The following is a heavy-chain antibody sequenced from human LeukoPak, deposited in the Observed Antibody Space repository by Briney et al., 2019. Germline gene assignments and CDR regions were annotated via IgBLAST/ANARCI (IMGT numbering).Heavy chain of an antibody. J-gene: IGHJ6*03. Sequence: SETLSLTCAVSGGSISSYYWSWIRQPPGKGLEWIWYIYYSGSTNYNPSPMSRVTISVDTPENQFSLKLSSVTATDTAVYYCASGPYSRYYYYDMDVWGKGTTVTVSS. D-gene: IGHD2-21*01. V-gene: IGHV4-59*01. CDR3: ASGPYSRYYYYDMDV. CDR1: GGSISSYY. CDR2: IYYSGST.